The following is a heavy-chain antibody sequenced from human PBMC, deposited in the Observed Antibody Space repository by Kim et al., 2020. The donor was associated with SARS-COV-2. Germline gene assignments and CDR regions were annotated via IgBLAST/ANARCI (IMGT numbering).Heavy chain of an antibody. CDR2: SRNKANTYTT. V-gene: IGHV3-72*01. D-gene: IGHD1-26*01. CDR1: GFTFSDHY. CDR3: ARDGFSGSLDY. Sequence: GGSLRLSCVVSGFTFSDHYMDWVRQAPGKGLEWVGRSRNKANTYTTEFASSVKGRFTISRDDSKNSLYLQMNSLKTEDTAVYYCARDGFSGSLDYWGQGTLVTVSS. J-gene: IGHJ4*02.